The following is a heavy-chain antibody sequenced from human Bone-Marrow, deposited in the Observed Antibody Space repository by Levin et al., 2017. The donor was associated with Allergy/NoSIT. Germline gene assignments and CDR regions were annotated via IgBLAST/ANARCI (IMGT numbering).Heavy chain of an antibody. D-gene: IGHD1-26*01. J-gene: IGHJ4*02. CDR3: ARISGGSSTDS. CDR2: IKHGRDYD. CDR1: SSRGFA. Sequence: GGSLRLSCELSSRGFATHWVRQAPGKGLEGVALIKHGRDYDYYSESVQGRFTVSRDKSTSTGWLQMNGLRPEDTAVYYCARISGGSSTDSWGQGTLVTVSS. V-gene: IGHV3-30-3*01.